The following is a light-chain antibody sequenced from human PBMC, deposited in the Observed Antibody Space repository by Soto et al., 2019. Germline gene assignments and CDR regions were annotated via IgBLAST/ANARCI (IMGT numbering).Light chain of an antibody. J-gene: IGLJ1*01. CDR1: SSNIGSNT. CDR2: NNS. CDR3: AAWDDRLSGPGYV. Sequence: QSVVTHLPSASGTPGQMVTISCSGSSSNIGSNTVNCNQQSPGAAPKLPIYNNSQRPSGVPDGLYGYKPGTFAFLDISGCKSEDVADYHCAAWDDRLSGPGYVLGTGPK. V-gene: IGLV1-44*01.